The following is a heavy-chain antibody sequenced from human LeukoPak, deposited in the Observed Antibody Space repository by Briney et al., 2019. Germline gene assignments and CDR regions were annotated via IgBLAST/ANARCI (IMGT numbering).Heavy chain of an antibody. J-gene: IGHJ4*02. V-gene: IGHV3-30*18. CDR1: GFTFSSYG. Sequence: GGSLRLSCAASGFTFSSYGMHWVRQAPGMGLEWVAVISYDGSNKYYADSVKGRFTISRDNSKNTLYLQMNSLRAEDTAVYYCAKDLGGSSGWYSGIFDYWGQGTLVTVSS. CDR2: ISYDGSNK. D-gene: IGHD6-19*01. CDR3: AKDLGGSSGWYSGIFDY.